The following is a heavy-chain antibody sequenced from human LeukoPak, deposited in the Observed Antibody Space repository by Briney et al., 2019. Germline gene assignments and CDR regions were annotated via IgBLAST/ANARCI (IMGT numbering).Heavy chain of an antibody. D-gene: IGHD6-13*01. V-gene: IGHV1-46*01. CDR1: GYTFTSYY. CDR3: AGAAAGTEFDY. CDR2: INPSGGST. Sequence: ASVKVSCKASGYTFTSYYMHWVRQAPGQGLEWMGIINPSGGSTSYAQKFQGRVTMTRDTSTSTVYMELSSLRSEDTAVYYCAGAAAGTEFDYWGQGTLVTVSS. J-gene: IGHJ4*02.